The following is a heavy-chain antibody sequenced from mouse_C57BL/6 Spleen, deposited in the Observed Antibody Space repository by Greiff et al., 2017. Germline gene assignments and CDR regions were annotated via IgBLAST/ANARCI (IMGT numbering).Heavy chain of an antibody. V-gene: IGHV1-82*01. CDR2: IYRGDGDT. J-gene: IGHJ2*01. CDR1: GYAFSSSW. CDR3: ARWITKEEEEFDY. D-gene: IGHD1-1*01. Sequence: QVQLQQSGPELVKPGASVKISCKASGYAFSSSWMNWVKQRHGKGLEWIRRIYRGDGDTNYNGKFKGKDKLTADKSARSAYMQLSSLTSKDYAVYFCARWITKEEEEFDYWGQGTTLTVSS.